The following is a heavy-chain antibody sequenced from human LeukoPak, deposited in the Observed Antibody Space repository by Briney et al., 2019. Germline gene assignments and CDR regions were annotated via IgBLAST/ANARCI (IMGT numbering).Heavy chain of an antibody. CDR1: GFTFSSYE. Sequence: GGSLRLSCAASGFTFSSYEMNWVRQAPGKGLEWVSYISGSGSAIYYADSVKGRFTISRDNAKNSLYLQMNSLRAEDTAVYYCACAFWSGYKYNWFDPWGQGTLVTVSS. D-gene: IGHD3-3*01. CDR3: ACAFWSGYKYNWFDP. V-gene: IGHV3-48*03. J-gene: IGHJ5*02. CDR2: ISGSGSAI.